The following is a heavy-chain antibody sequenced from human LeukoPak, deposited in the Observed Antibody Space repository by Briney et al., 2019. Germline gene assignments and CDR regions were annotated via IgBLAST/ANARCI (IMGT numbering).Heavy chain of an antibody. CDR3: STADKSCPGANCGVF. CDR2: IIPDSGGT. V-gene: IGHV1-2*02. J-gene: IGHJ4*02. Sequence: GASVKVSCKPSGYIPTDNYVHWVRQAPGQGLEWMGFIIPDSGGTTYQHKFQGRVTMTRDTSISTFYMELSSLRPDDPAVYYCSTADKSCPGANCGVFWGQGTLITVSS. CDR1: GYIPTDNY. D-gene: IGHD2-8*02.